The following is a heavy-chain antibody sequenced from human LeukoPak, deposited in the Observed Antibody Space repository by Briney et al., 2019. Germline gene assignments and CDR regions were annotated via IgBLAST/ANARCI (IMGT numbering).Heavy chain of an antibody. CDR1: GGTFSSYA. Sequence: SVKVSCKASGGTFSSYAISRVRQAPGQGLEWMGGIIPIFGTANYAQKFQGRVTITADESTSTAYMELSSLRSEDTAVYYCARALGVAGRGGYYYYYGMDVWGQGTTVTVSS. V-gene: IGHV1-69*01. J-gene: IGHJ6*02. CDR3: ARALGVAGRGGYYYYYGMDV. D-gene: IGHD6-19*01. CDR2: IIPIFGTA.